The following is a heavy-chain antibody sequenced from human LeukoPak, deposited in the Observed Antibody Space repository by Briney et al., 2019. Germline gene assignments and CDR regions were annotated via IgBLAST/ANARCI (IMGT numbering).Heavy chain of an antibody. V-gene: IGHV3-23*01. CDR1: RFTFSSYA. CDR3: AKHLFCTNGVCYTRGFDY. Sequence: GGSLRLSCAASRFTFSSYAMSWVRQAPGKGLEWVSAISGSGGSTYYADSVKGRFTISRDNSKNTLYLQMNSLRAEDTAVYYCAKHLFCTNGVCYTRGFDYWGQGTLVTVSS. J-gene: IGHJ4*02. D-gene: IGHD2-8*01. CDR2: ISGSGGST.